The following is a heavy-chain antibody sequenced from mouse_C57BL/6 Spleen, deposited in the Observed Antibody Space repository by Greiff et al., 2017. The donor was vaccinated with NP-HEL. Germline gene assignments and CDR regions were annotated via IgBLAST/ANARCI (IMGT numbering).Heavy chain of an antibody. CDR2: IYPGDGDT. CDR3: ARWNYSNDYFDY. CDR1: GYAFSSSW. J-gene: IGHJ2*01. Sequence: VQLVESGPELVKPGASVKISCKASGYAFSSSWMNWVKQRPGKGLEWIGRIYPGDGDTNYNGKFKGKATLTADKSSSTAYMQLSSLTSEDSAVYFCARWNYSNDYFDYWGQGTTLTVSS. D-gene: IGHD2-5*01. V-gene: IGHV1-82*01.